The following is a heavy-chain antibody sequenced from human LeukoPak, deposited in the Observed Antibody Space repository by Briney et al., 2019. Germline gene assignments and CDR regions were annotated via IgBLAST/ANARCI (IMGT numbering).Heavy chain of an antibody. D-gene: IGHD5-24*01. CDR1: GGSISSSSYY. J-gene: IGHJ3*02. CDR2: IYYSGST. CDR3: ARTVEMATAFDI. V-gene: IGHV4-39*01. Sequence: SETLSLTCTVWGGSISSSSYYWGWIRQPPGKGREWIGSIYYSGSTYYNPALKSRVTISVDTSKNQFSLKLSSVTAADTAVYYCARTVEMATAFDIWGQGTMLTVAS.